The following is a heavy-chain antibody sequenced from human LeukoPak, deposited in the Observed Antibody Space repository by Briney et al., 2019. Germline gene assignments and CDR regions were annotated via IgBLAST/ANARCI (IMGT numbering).Heavy chain of an antibody. J-gene: IGHJ4*02. CDR2: IYYSGST. CDR1: GGSIRSYY. Sequence: PSETLSLTCTVSGGSIRSYYWSWIRQSPGKGLEWIGYIYYSGSTNYNPSLKSRVTISVDTSKNQFSLKLSSVTAADTAMYYCARFEVSGWYLFDYWGQGTLVTVSS. CDR3: ARFEVSGWYLFDY. V-gene: IGHV4-59*08. D-gene: IGHD6-19*01.